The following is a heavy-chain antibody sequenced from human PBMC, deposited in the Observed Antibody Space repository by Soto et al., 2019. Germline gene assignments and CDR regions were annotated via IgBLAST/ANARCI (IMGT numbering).Heavy chain of an antibody. CDR2: ISWNSGTR. CDR1: GFTFDDYA. CDR3: AKDRGLDFWSGYYRLDS. V-gene: IGHV3-9*01. D-gene: IGHD3-3*01. J-gene: IGHJ4*02. Sequence: EVQLEESGGGLIQPGRSLRLSCAASGFTFDDYAMHWVRQAPGKGLEWVSGISWNSGTRGYADSVRGRFTISRDNAKNSLYLEMSRLRPEDTAFYYCAKDRGLDFWSGYYRLDSWGQGTLVTVSS.